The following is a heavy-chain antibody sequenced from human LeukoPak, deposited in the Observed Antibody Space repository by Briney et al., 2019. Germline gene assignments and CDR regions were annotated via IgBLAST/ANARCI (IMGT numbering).Heavy chain of an antibody. Sequence: GASVKVSCRASGGTFSSYAISWVRQAPGQGLEWMGGIIPIFGTANYAQKFQGRVTITADEPTSTAYMELSSLRSEDTAVYYCARYSSGWYPGYYYYGMDVWGKGTTVTVSS. CDR2: IIPIFGTA. CDR1: GGTFSSYA. D-gene: IGHD6-19*01. V-gene: IGHV1-69*13. J-gene: IGHJ6*04. CDR3: ARYSSGWYPGYYYYGMDV.